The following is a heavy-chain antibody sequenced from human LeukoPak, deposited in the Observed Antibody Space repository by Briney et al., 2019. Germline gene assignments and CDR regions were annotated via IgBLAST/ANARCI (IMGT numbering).Heavy chain of an antibody. CDR2: INAGNGNT. Sequence: ASVKVSCKASGYTFTNYAMHWVRQAPGQRLEWMGWINAGNGNTKYSREFQGRVTISRDTSASTAYMELSSLTSEDMAVYYCARVVKYSSGPLTDPPPHYFASWGQGPLLTASP. CDR1: GYTFTNYA. V-gene: IGHV1-3*03. D-gene: IGHD6-19*01. J-gene: IGHJ4*02. CDR3: ARVVKYSSGPLTDPPPHYFAS.